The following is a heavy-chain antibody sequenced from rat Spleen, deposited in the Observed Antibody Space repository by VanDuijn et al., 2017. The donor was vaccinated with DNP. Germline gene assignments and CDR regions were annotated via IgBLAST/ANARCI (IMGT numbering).Heavy chain of an antibody. CDR3: SRVRGYWFAY. V-gene: IGHV5-31*01. D-gene: IGHD1-11*01. Sequence: EVHLVESGGGLVQPGRSLKLSCVASGFTFSKYWMTWIRQAPGKGLEWVASITETGGTTYYPDSVKGRFTISRDNAKGTLFLQMNSLRSEDTATYYCSRVRGYWFAYWGQGTLVTVSS. CDR2: ITETGGTT. J-gene: IGHJ3*01. CDR1: GFTFSKYW.